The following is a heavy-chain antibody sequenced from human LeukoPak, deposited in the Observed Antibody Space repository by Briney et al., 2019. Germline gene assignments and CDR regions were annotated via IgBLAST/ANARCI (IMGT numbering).Heavy chain of an antibody. J-gene: IGHJ4*02. CDR3: ARTTVAGVFDY. CDR2: FDPEDGET. V-gene: IGHV1-24*01. CDR1: GYTLTELS. Sequence: GASVKVSCKVSGYTLTELSMHWVRQAPGKGLEWMGRFDPEDGETIYAQKFQGRVTMTADTSTDTAYMELSSLRSEDTAVYYCARTTVAGVFDYWGQGTLVTVSS. D-gene: IGHD6-19*01.